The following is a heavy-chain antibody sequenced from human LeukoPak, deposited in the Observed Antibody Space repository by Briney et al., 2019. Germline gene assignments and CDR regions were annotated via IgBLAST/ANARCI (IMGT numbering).Heavy chain of an antibody. CDR3: AREVRTGIGATDY. CDR1: GYSFSNYH. J-gene: IGHJ4*02. CDR2: MAPRDDGA. Sequence: ASVKPSCKTSGYSFSNYHVHWVRQAPGQGLEWVGIMAPRDDGATYAQKFQGRVTMTRDTSTSTLYMDLSSLRPEDTAVYYCAREVRTGIGATDYWGQGTLVTVSS. V-gene: IGHV1-46*01. D-gene: IGHD1-26*01.